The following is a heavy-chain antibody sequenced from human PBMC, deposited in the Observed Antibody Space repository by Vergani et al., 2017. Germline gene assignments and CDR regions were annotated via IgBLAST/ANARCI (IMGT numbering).Heavy chain of an antibody. D-gene: IGHD3-10*01. CDR1: GYIFSNFW. CDR2: IYPGDSEV. CDR3: ASGGHGSENGGALQL. V-gene: IGHV5-51*01. Sequence: EKQLVQSGSETKKPGESLKISCQAFGYIFSNFWIGWVRQRPGRGLEWMGIIYPGDSEVKSNPTVRGQVIFSVDTSVNTAYLQWRSLQASDTATYFCASGGHGSENGGALQLWGQGTNITVSS. J-gene: IGHJ3*01.